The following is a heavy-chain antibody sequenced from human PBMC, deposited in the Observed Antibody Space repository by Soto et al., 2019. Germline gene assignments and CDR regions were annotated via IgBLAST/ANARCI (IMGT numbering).Heavy chain of an antibody. CDR1: GFNLSDYY. J-gene: IGHJ6*02. Sequence: QVQLVESGGGLVKPGGSPRLSCAASGFNLSDYYMSWIRQAPGKGLEYVSYISSSNTYTNYADSVKGRFTISRDSAKNSLYLQMNSLRAEDTAVYYCARPGASTLGMDVWGQGTTVTVSS. CDR3: ARPGASTLGMDV. D-gene: IGHD7-27*01. V-gene: IGHV3-11*05. CDR2: ISSSNTYT.